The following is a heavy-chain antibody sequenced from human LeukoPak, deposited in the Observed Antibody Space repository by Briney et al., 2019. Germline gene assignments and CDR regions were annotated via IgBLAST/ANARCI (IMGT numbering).Heavy chain of an antibody. CDR2: ISSNGGST. V-gene: IGHV3-64*01. D-gene: IGHD6-13*01. J-gene: IGHJ3*02. CDR3: AKRSSFCAFDT. CDR1: GFTFNSYG. Sequence: GGSLRLSCEASGFTFNSYGMHWVRQAPGKGLEYVSAISSNGGSTYYANSVKGRFTISRDNSKNTLYLQMGSLRAEDTAVYYCAKRSSFCAFDTWGQGTMVTVSS.